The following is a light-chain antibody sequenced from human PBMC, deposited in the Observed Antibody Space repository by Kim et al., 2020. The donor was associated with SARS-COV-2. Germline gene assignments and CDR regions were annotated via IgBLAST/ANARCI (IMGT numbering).Light chain of an antibody. CDR2: GAS. Sequence: VSPGERATLSCRASQSISSSLAWYQQRLGQAPRLLIYGASTRATGIPARFSGSGSGTAFTLTISSLQSEDFAVYYCQQYDNYPRTFGQGTKVDIK. CDR3: QQYDNYPRT. CDR1: QSISSS. J-gene: IGKJ1*01. V-gene: IGKV3-15*01.